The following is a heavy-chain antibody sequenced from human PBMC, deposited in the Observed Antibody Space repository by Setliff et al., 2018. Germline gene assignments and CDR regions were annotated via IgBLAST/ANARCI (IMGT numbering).Heavy chain of an antibody. V-gene: IGHV4-39*01. D-gene: IGHD1-1*01. CDR3: ASRTTGPGGWFDY. CDR1: GGSVSSTSYY. CDR2: IYYTGTT. Sequence: SETLSLICTVSGGSVSSTSYYWGWIRQPPGKGLEWIGTIYYTGTTYYSPSLKSRVTISVDTSKNQFSLRLTSVTAADTAIYYCASRTTGPGGWFDYWGQGALVTVSS. J-gene: IGHJ5*01.